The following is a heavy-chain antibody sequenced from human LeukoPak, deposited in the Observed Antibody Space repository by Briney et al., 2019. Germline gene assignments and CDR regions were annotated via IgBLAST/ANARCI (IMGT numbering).Heavy chain of an antibody. CDR3: AKDDLDIAAAFDY. CDR2: IKQDESKR. D-gene: IGHD6-13*01. J-gene: IGHJ4*02. V-gene: IGHV3-7*03. CDR1: GFTFSDHW. Sequence: GGSLRLSCAASGFTFSDHWMSWVRQAPGKGLEWVANIKQDESKRYYADSVKGRFTISRDNSKNSLYLQMNSLRTEDTALYYCAKDDLDIAAAFDYWGQGTLVTVSS.